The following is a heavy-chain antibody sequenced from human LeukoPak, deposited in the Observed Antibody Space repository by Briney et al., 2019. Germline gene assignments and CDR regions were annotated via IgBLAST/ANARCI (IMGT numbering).Heavy chain of an antibody. V-gene: IGHV3-23*01. CDR3: AKDWRKYYDSSGYYTL. CDR2: ISGSGGST. CDR1: GFTFSSYA. Sequence: PGGSLRLSCAASGFTFSSYAMSWVRQAPGKGLEWVSGISGSGGSTQYADSVKGRFTISRDNSKNTLYLQMNSLRAEDTAVYYCAKDWRKYYDSSGYYTLWGQGTLVTVSS. D-gene: IGHD3-22*01. J-gene: IGHJ4*02.